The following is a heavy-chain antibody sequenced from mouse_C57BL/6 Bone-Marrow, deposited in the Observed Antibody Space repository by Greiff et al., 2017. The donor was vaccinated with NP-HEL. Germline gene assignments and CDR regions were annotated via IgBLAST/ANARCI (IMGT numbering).Heavy chain of an antibody. CDR3: ERGYGRSYRYFDD. Sequence: DVQLQESGPGLVKPSQSLSLTCSVTGYSITSGYYWNWIRQFPGNKLEWMGYISYDGSNNYNPSLKNRISITRDTSKNQFFLKLNSVTTEDTATYYCERGYGRSYRYFDDWGTGTTVTVSS. D-gene: IGHD1-1*01. CDR1: GYSITSGYY. CDR2: ISYDGSN. J-gene: IGHJ1*03. V-gene: IGHV3-6*01.